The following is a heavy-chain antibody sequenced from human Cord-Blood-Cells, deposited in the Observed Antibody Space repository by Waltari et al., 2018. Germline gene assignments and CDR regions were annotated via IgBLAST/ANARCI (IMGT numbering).Heavy chain of an antibody. Sequence: QVQLVQSGAEVKKPGASVKVSCKASGYTFTSYDITWMRQATGQGLEWMGWMNPNSGNTGYAQKFQGRVTMTRNTSISTAYMELSSLRSEDTAVYYCARDYSNYFAFDIWGQGTMVTVSS. CDR3: ARDYSNYFAFDI. J-gene: IGHJ3*02. CDR2: MNPNSGNT. D-gene: IGHD4-4*01. CDR1: GYTFTSYD. V-gene: IGHV1-8*01.